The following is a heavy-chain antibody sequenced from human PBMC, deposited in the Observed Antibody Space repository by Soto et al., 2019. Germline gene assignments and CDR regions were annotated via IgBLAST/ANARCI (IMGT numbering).Heavy chain of an antibody. CDR3: ARNSFDSSGYYFDAYEI. D-gene: IGHD3-22*01. CDR1: GYSRTSGGYF. J-gene: IGHJ3*02. Sequence: PSETLSRTCAVSGYSRTSGGYFWTWISQHPGQGLEWIGYIHYSGTTYFNPSLESRFSISLDTSKNQFSLKVNSVTAADTAMYFCARNSFDSSGYYFDAYEIWGQGTMVTVSS. CDR2: IHYSGTT. V-gene: IGHV4-31*11.